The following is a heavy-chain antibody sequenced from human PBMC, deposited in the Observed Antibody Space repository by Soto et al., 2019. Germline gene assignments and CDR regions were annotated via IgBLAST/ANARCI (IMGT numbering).Heavy chain of an antibody. J-gene: IGHJ4*02. CDR1: GFTFSSYA. D-gene: IGHD3-16*02. V-gene: IGHV3-30*18. CDR2: MSYDGNNQ. CDR3: AKALGELSPESFDY. Sequence: QVQLVESRGGVVQPGRSLRLSCAASGFTFSSYAMHWVRQAPGKGLEWVAIMSYDGNNQYYADSVKGRFTISRDNFKNTLYLQMNSLRAEDTAVYYCAKALGELSPESFDYWGQGILVTVSS.